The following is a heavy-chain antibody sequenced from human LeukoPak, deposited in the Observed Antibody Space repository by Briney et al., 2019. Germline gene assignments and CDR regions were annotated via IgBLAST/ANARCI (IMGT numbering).Heavy chain of an antibody. CDR2: ISDSGYST. CDR1: GFTFSSYA. Sequence: GGSLRISCAASGFTFSSYAMTWVRQAPGKGLEWVSGISDSGYSTYYADSVKGRFTISRDNSKNTLYLQMNSLKAEDTAVYYCAKSEPIVVVTEDIWGQGTMVIVSS. J-gene: IGHJ3*02. D-gene: IGHD2-21*02. CDR3: AKSEPIVVVTEDI. V-gene: IGHV3-23*01.